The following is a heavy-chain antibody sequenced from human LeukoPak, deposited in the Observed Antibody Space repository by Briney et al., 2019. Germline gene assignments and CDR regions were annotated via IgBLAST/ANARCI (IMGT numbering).Heavy chain of an antibody. Sequence: GGSLRLSXAASGFTFDDYGMSWVRQAPGKGLEWVSGINWNGGSTGYADSVKGRFTISRDNAKNSLYLQMNSLRAEDTASYYCARGQRNRGGSGSYYNKADYWGQGTLVTVSS. V-gene: IGHV3-20*04. D-gene: IGHD3-10*01. CDR3: ARGQRNRGGSGSYYNKADY. CDR1: GFTFDDYG. CDR2: INWNGGST. J-gene: IGHJ4*02.